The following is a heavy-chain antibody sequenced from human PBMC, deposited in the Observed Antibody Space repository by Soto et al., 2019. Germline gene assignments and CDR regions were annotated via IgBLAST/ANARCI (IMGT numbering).Heavy chain of an antibody. Sequence: PGGSLRLSCAASGFTFSDGRMNWVRQAPGKGLEWVGRIKSKSDGGTTDYAAPVKGRFTISRDASKTPLYLQMNSLKTEDTAVYYCTTSSAGYYYAMDVWGQGTTVTVSS. CDR3: TTSSAGYYYAMDV. D-gene: IGHD6-6*01. V-gene: IGHV3-15*07. CDR2: IKSKSDGGTT. CDR1: GFTFSDGR. J-gene: IGHJ6*02.